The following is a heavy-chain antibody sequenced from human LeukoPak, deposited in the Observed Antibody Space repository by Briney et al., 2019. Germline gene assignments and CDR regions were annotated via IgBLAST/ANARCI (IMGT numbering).Heavy chain of an antibody. CDR1: GFTFSDYY. CDR3: ARGLGYCSGGSCSKLYYYGMDV. CDR2: ISSSGSTI. D-gene: IGHD2-15*01. J-gene: IGHJ6*02. V-gene: IGHV3-11*01. Sequence: PGGSLRLSCAASGFTFSDYYMSWIRQAPGKGLEWVSYISSSGSTIYYADSVKGRFTISRDNAKNSLYLQMNSLRAEDTAVYYCARGLGYCSGGSCSKLYYYGMDVWGQGTTVTVSS.